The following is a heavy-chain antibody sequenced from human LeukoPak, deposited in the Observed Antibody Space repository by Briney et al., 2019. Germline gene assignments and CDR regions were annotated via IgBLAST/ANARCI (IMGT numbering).Heavy chain of an antibody. CDR3: APPPIAATGN. CDR2: IRQDGGAK. J-gene: IGHJ4*02. CDR1: GFTFSSYA. D-gene: IGHD6-13*01. Sequence: GGSLRLSCAASGFTFSSYAMSWVRQAPGEGLEWVANIRQDGGAKNYVDSVKGRFTISRDNAKKSLYLQMNSLRGEDTAVYYCAPPPIAATGNWGQGTLVTVSS. V-gene: IGHV3-7*01.